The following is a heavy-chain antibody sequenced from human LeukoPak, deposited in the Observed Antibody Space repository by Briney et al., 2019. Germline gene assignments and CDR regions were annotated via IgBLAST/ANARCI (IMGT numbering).Heavy chain of an antibody. D-gene: IGHD3-3*01. Sequence: PGGSLRLSCAASGFTFDDYAMHWVRQAPGKGLEWVSGISWNSGSISYADSVKGRFTISRDNAKNSLYLQMNSLRAEDTALYYCAKAYYDFWSGYDYWGQGTLVTVSS. CDR1: GFTFDDYA. V-gene: IGHV3-9*01. CDR2: ISWNSGSI. CDR3: AKAYYDFWSGYDY. J-gene: IGHJ4*02.